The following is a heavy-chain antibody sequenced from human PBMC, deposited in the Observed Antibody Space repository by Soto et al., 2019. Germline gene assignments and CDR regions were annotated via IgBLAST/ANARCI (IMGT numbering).Heavy chain of an antibody. V-gene: IGHV1-69*12. D-gene: IGHD5-18*01. CDR3: ASGIQLWLRRINNGYSG. J-gene: IGHJ4*02. CDR2: IIPMFGTA. CDR1: GGTFRTYA. Sequence: QVQLVQSGAEVKKPESSVKVSCKAPGGTFRTYAIRRVRQAPEQGLEWMGGIIPMFGTANYAQRFQDRVTITADESTNTVNMELSSLRSEDTAVYFCASGIQLWLRRINNGYSGWGQGTLVTVSS.